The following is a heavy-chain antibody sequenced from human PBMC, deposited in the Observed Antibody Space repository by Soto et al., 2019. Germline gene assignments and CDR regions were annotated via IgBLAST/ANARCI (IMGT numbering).Heavy chain of an antibody. V-gene: IGHV3-72*01. Sequence: GGSLRLSCAASGFTFSDHYMDWVRQAPGKGLEWVGRTRNKANSYTTEYAASVKGRFTISRDDSKNSLYLQMNSLKTEDTAVYYCARGIGYCSSTSCLLGYYFDYWGQGTLVTVSS. CDR1: GFTFSDHY. CDR2: TRNKANSYTT. D-gene: IGHD2-2*01. J-gene: IGHJ4*02. CDR3: ARGIGYCSSTSCLLGYYFDY.